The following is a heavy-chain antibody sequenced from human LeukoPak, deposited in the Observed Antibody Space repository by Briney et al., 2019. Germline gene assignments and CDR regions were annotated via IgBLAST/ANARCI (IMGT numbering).Heavy chain of an antibody. J-gene: IGHJ3*02. V-gene: IGHV3-30*02. Sequence: PGGSLRLSCAASGFTFSSYGMHWVRQAPGKGLEWVAFIRYDGSNKYYADSVKGRFTISRDNSKNTLYLQMNSLRAEDTAVYYCAKDFENDSSLYAFDIWGQGTMVTVSS. D-gene: IGHD3-22*01. CDR2: IRYDGSNK. CDR3: AKDFENDSSLYAFDI. CDR1: GFTFSSYG.